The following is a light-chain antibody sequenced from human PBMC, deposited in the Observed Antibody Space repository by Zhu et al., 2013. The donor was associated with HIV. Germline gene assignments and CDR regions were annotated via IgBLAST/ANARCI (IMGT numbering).Light chain of an antibody. Sequence: QSVLSQPPSASGTPGQRVTVSCSGSSSNIGSNTVDWYQQLPGAAPKLLVSGDDYRPSGVPDRFSGSKSGTSASLAISGLQSEDEADYYCAAWDGSLKGMVFGGGTEVDRP. CDR1: SSNIGSNT. CDR3: AAWDGSLKGMV. CDR2: GDD. J-gene: IGLJ2*01. V-gene: IGLV1-44*01.